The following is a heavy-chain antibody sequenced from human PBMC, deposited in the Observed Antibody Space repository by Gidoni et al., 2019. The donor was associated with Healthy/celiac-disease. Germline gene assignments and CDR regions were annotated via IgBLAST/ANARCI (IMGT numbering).Heavy chain of an antibody. CDR3: ARSPDYYYDSSGYYAYYFDY. J-gene: IGHJ4*02. Sequence: EVQLVQSGAEVKTPGESLQFSCKGSGYSFISYWIGWVRQMPGKGLEWMGIIYPGDSDTRYSPAFQGQVTISADKSISTAYLQWSSLKASDTAMYYCARSPDYYYDSSGYYAYYFDYWGQGTLVTVSS. V-gene: IGHV5-51*03. D-gene: IGHD3-22*01. CDR2: IYPGDSDT. CDR1: GYSFISYW.